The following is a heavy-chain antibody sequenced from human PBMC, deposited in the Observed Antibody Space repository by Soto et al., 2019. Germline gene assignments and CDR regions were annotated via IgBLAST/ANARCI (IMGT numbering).Heavy chain of an antibody. V-gene: IGHV1-46*01. CDR3: ARGAVVVPNGLIAGMDV. Sequence: ASVKVSCKPSGYSFSNFYVHWVRQAPGQGLEWMGIIDPSSGTTSYTQKFQERVTMTRDTSMSTVYMELSRLRSEDTAVYYCARGAVVVPNGLIAGMDVWGLGTAVTVSS. J-gene: IGHJ6*02. CDR2: IDPSSGTT. CDR1: GYSFSNFY. D-gene: IGHD2-15*01.